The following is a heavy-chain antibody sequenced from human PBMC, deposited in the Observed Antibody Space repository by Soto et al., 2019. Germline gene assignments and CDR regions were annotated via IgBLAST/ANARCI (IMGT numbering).Heavy chain of an antibody. CDR1: GFSLNTGGVG. Sequence: QITLKESGPTLVKPTQTLTLTCTFSGFSLNTGGVGVGWIRQPPGKALEWLAIIYWDDDKRYSPSPESRLSITKDTSKNQVVLTMTNMDPVDTATYYCAHCVAAAGGSDPWGQGTLVTVSS. J-gene: IGHJ5*02. CDR2: IYWDDDK. D-gene: IGHD6-13*01. CDR3: AHCVAAAGGSDP. V-gene: IGHV2-5*02.